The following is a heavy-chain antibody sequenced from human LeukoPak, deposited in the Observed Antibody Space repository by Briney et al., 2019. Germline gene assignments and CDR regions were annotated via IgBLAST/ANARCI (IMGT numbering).Heavy chain of an antibody. V-gene: IGHV4-59*08. Sequence: SETLSLTCIVAGGXISSYYCSWIRQPPGKGLEWLGYIYYSGSTNYNPSLKSRVTISVDTSKNQFSLKLSSVTAADTAVYYCARHGYSSGSLAWFDPWGQGTQVTVSS. J-gene: IGHJ5*02. D-gene: IGHD6-19*01. CDR3: ARHGYSSGSLAWFDP. CDR2: IYYSGST. CDR1: GGXISSYY.